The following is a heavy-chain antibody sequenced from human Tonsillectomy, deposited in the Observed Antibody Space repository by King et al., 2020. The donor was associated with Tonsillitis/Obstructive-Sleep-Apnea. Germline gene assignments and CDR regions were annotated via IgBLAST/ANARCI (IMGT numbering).Heavy chain of an antibody. CDR1: GFTFSSYA. V-gene: IGHV3-23*04. CDR3: AKDQGLYYDGMDV. Sequence: VQLVESGGGLVQPGGSLRLSCAASGFTFSSYAMNWVRQAPGKGLEWVSAISGSGGSTYYADSVKGRFTISRDKSKNTLYLQMNSLRAEDTAVYYYAKDQGLYYDGMDVWGQGTTVTVSS. J-gene: IGHJ6*02. CDR2: ISGSGGST.